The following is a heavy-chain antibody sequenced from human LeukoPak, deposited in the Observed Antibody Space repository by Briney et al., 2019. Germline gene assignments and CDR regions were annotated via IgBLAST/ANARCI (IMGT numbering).Heavy chain of an antibody. J-gene: IGHJ5*02. CDR1: GFTFSTYG. CDR3: AREATVVRGNTIDP. V-gene: IGHV3-30*02. Sequence: GGSLRLSCAASGFTFSTYGMHWVRQAPGKGLEWVAFIRYDGSKKYYADSVKGRFTISRDNTKNTLYLQMNSLRAEDTAVYYCAREATVVRGNTIDPWGQGTLVTVSS. D-gene: IGHD3-10*01. CDR2: IRYDGSKK.